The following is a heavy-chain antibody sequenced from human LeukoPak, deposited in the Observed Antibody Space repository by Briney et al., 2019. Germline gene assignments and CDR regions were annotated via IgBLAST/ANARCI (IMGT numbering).Heavy chain of an antibody. V-gene: IGHV1-8*03. CDR1: GYTFTSFD. CDR3: ARAVPGALYCSSTGCYSDAYYMDV. Sequence: PGASVKVSCKASGYTFTSFDIAWVRQATGQGLEWMGWMNPNSGNTGYAQNFQGRVSITRNISISTAYMELSSLRSDDTAAYYCARAVPGALYCSSTGCYSDAYYMDVWGKGTTVTVSS. D-gene: IGHD2-2*02. J-gene: IGHJ6*03. CDR2: MNPNSGNT.